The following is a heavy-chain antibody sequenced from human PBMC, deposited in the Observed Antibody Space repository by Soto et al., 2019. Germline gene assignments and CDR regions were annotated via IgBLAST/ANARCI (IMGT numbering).Heavy chain of an antibody. CDR2: ISGSGGST. Sequence: GGSLRLSCAASGFTFSSYAMSWVRQAPGKGLEWVSAISGSGGSTYYADSVKGRFTISRDNSKNTLYLQMNSLRAEDTAVYYCAKDQVGIAVADNWFDPWRQGTLVTVSS. V-gene: IGHV3-23*01. CDR3: AKDQVGIAVADNWFDP. CDR1: GFTFSSYA. D-gene: IGHD6-19*01. J-gene: IGHJ5*02.